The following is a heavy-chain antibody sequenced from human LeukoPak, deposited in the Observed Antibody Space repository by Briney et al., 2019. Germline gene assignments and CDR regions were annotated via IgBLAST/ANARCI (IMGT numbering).Heavy chain of an antibody. CDR2: IYDSGST. CDR3: ASRRGSFDAFDI. V-gene: IGHV4-39*01. Sequence: SETLSLTGAVSGGSIRSSYYYWGWIRQPPGKGLEWIGSIYDSGSTYYNPSLKSRVTISVDTSKNQFSLKLSSVTAADTAVYYCASRRGSFDAFDIWGQGTVVTVSS. D-gene: IGHD3-10*01. J-gene: IGHJ3*02. CDR1: GGSIRSSYYY.